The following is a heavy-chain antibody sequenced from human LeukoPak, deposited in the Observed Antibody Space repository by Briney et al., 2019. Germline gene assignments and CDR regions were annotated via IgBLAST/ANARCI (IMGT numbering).Heavy chain of an antibody. D-gene: IGHD6-19*01. V-gene: IGHV4-39*01. CDR3: ARNPIAVADFDY. J-gene: IGHJ4*02. CDR1: GGSISSSSYY. CDR2: IYYSGST. Sequence: SETLSLTCTVSGGSISSSSYYWGWIRQPPGKGLEWIGSIYYSGSTYYNPSLKSRVTISVDTSKNQFSLKLSSVTAADTAVYYCARNPIAVADFDYWGQGTLVTVSS.